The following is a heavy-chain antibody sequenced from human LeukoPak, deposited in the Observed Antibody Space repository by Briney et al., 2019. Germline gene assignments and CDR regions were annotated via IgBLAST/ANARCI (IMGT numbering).Heavy chain of an antibody. V-gene: IGHV4-59*01. CDR3: ARERKPRVFDY. CDR1: GGSISGYY. Sequence: PSETLSLTCTVSGGSISGYYWSWIRQPPGKGLEWIGYIYYSGSTNYNPSLKSRVTISVDTSKNQFSLKLSSVTAADTAVYYCARERKPRVFDYWGQGTLVTVSS. CDR2: IYYSGST. J-gene: IGHJ4*02. D-gene: IGHD1-14*01.